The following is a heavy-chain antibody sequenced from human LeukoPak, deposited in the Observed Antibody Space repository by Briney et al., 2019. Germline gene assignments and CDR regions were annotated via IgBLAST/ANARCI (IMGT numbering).Heavy chain of an antibody. V-gene: IGHV4-59*01. CDR2: ISYSGST. CDR3: ARLHCSSPSCHRNWFDP. CDR1: GASISNFY. D-gene: IGHD2-2*01. J-gene: IGHJ5*02. Sequence: ETLPLTCTVSGASISNFYWSWIPQPPGKGQERICDISYSGSTNYNPSLKSRVTMSVDTSKNQFSLKLRSVTAADTAVYYCARLHCSSPSCHRNWFDPWGQGTLVTVSS.